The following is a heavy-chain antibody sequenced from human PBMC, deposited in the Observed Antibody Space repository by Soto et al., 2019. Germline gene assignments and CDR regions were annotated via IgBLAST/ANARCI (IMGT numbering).Heavy chain of an antibody. CDR2: ISNYNGNT. CDR1: GYTFTAYG. J-gene: IGHJ4*02. Sequence: QVQLVQSGTEMKKPGASVKVSCKASGYTFTAYGINWVRQAPGQGLESMGWISNYNGNTNYAQRLQGRVTMTTDTATTTAYMELRSLRSDDTAVYYCARTHGELRGSGSNEYWGQGTLVTVSS. CDR3: ARTHGELRGSGSNEY. V-gene: IGHV1-18*01. D-gene: IGHD3-10*01.